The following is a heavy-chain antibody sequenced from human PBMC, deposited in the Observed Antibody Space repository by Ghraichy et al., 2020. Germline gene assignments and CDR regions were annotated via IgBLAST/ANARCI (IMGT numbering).Heavy chain of an antibody. CDR2: IHPGDSDT. J-gene: IGHJ4*02. Sequence: GGSLRLSCKGSGYSFTSYWIGWVRQMPGKGLEWMGIIHPGDSDTRYSPSFQGQVTISADKSISTAYLQWSSLKAADTAMYYCARPPYSSSWYGGYWGQGTLVTVSS. V-gene: IGHV5-51*01. CDR3: ARPPYSSSWYGGY. D-gene: IGHD6-13*01. CDR1: GYSFTSYW.